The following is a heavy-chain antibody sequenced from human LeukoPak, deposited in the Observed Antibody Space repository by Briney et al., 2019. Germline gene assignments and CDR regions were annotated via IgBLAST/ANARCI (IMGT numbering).Heavy chain of an antibody. J-gene: IGHJ4*02. CDR1: GFTFSDYY. D-gene: IGHD6-13*01. CDR3: AREYPDAGYSAAHLDY. CDR2: IWYDGSNK. V-gene: IGHV3-33*08. Sequence: PGGSLRLSCAASGFTFSDYYMSWIRQAPGKGLEWVAVIWYDGSNKYYADSVKGRFTISRDNSKNTLYLQMNSLRAEDTAVYYCAREYPDAGYSAAHLDYWGQGTLVTVSS.